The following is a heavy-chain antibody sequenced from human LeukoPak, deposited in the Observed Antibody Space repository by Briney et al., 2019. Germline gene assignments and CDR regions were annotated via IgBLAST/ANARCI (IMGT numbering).Heavy chain of an antibody. CDR1: GYTFTGYY. CDR3: ARDSDYGGNRGVWFDP. J-gene: IGHJ5*02. V-gene: IGHV1-2*02. CDR2: INPNSGGT. Sequence: ASVKVSCKASGYTFTGYYMHWVRRAPGQGLEWMGWINPNSGGTNYAQKFQGRVTMTRDTSISTAYMELSRLRSDDTAVYYCARDSDYGGNRGVWFDPWGQGTLVTVSS. D-gene: IGHD4-23*01.